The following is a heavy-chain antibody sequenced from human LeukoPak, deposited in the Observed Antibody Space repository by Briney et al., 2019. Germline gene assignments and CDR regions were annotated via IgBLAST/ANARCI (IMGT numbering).Heavy chain of an antibody. CDR2: IYHSGSI. CDR3: ARGEYGSGSYMGFDI. V-gene: IGHV4-30-2*01. Sequence: PSQTLSLTCAVPGGSISSGGYSWSWIRHPPGEGLEWIGYIYHSGSIYYNASLKSGVTTSVDRSNNQFSLKLSSVTGADTAVYYCARGEYGSGSYMGFDIWGQGTMVTVSS. CDR1: GGSISSGGYS. D-gene: IGHD3-10*01. J-gene: IGHJ3*02.